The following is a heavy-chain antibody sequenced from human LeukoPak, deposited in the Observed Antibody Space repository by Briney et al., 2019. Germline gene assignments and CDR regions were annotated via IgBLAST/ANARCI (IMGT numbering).Heavy chain of an antibody. Sequence: ASVKVSCKASGYTFTSYYMHWVRQAPGQGLEWMGIINPSGGSTSYAQKFQGRVTMTRDTSTSTVYMELSSLRSEDAAVYYCARDIDCGGDCYFSDYYYYMDVWGKGTTVTVSS. V-gene: IGHV1-46*01. CDR3: ARDIDCGGDCYFSDYYYYMDV. D-gene: IGHD2-21*01. J-gene: IGHJ6*03. CDR1: GYTFTSYY. CDR2: INPSGGST.